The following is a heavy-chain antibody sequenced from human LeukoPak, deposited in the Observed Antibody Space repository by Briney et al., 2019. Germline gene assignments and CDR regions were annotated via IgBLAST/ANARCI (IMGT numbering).Heavy chain of an antibody. CDR3: ARGDYDSSGYVYFDY. D-gene: IGHD3-22*01. J-gene: IGHJ4*02. Sequence: SETLSLTCTVSGGSISSGSYYWSWIRQPAGKGLEWIGRIYTSGSTNYNPSLKSRVTISVDTSKNQFSLKLSSVTVADTAVYYCARGDYDSSGYVYFDYWGQGTLVTVSS. CDR1: GGSISSGSYY. CDR2: IYTSGST. V-gene: IGHV4-61*02.